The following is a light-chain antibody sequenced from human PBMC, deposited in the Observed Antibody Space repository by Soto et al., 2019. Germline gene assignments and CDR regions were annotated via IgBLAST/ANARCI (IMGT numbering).Light chain of an antibody. CDR3: QQSYSTLWT. Sequence: DIPMTQSPSSLSASVGDRVTIPCRASQSISSYVNWYQQKPGKAPKLLIYAASSLQSGVPSRFSGSGSGTDFTLTISSLQPEDFATYYCQQSYSTLWTFGQGTKVDIK. V-gene: IGKV1-39*01. J-gene: IGKJ1*01. CDR2: AAS. CDR1: QSISSY.